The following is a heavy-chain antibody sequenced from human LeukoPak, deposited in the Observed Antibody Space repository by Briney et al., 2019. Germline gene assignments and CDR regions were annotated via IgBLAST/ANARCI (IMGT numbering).Heavy chain of an antibody. Sequence: ASVKVSCKASGYSFTSNYIHWVRQAPGQGLEWMGMIYPRDGSTSYAQKFQGRVTVTRDTSTSTVHMELSGLRSDDTAVYYCAGEDNSSGYRPFDIWGQGTMVTVPS. CDR3: AGEDNSSGYRPFDI. CDR2: IYPRDGST. J-gene: IGHJ3*02. D-gene: IGHD3-22*01. CDR1: GYSFTSNY. V-gene: IGHV1-46*01.